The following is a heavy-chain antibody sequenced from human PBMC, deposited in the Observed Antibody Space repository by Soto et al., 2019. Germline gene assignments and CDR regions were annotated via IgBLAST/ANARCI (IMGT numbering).Heavy chain of an antibody. V-gene: IGHV3-33*01. CDR3: ARCLHGYSSSCPLSY. Sequence: GGSLRLSCAASGFTFSRYGMHWVRQAPGKGLEWVAVIWYDGSNKYYADSVKGRFTISRDNSKNTLYLQMNSLRAEDTAVYYCARCLHGYSSSCPLSYWGQGTLVTVSS. CDR1: GFTFSRYG. CDR2: IWYDGSNK. D-gene: IGHD6-13*01. J-gene: IGHJ4*02.